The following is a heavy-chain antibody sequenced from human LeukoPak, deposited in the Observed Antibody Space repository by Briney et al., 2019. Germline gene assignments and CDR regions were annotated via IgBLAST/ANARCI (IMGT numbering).Heavy chain of an antibody. Sequence: GGSLRLSCAASGFTFSNYGMNWVRQAPGKGLEWVSFTDNSGRYVYYADSVKGRFTISRDNAKNLLFLQMNGLRAEDTALYYCARGRSITLLRGVAMSDGFDIWGQGAMVAVSS. CDR2: TDNSGRYV. V-gene: IGHV3-21*06. CDR1: GFTFSNYG. CDR3: ARGRSITLLRGVAMSDGFDI. D-gene: IGHD3-10*01. J-gene: IGHJ3*02.